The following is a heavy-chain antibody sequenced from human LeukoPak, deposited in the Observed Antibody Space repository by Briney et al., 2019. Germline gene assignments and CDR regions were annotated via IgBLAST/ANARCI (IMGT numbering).Heavy chain of an antibody. CDR1: GFTFSSYE. CDR3: ARGGKRGSGGSALLDY. V-gene: IGHV3-48*03. J-gene: IGHJ4*02. D-gene: IGHD5-12*01. CDR2: ISSSGSTI. Sequence: GGSLRLSCAASGFTFSSYEMNWVRQAPGKGLEWVSYISSSGSTIYYADSVKGRFTISRDNAKNSLYLQMNSLRAEDTAVYYCARGGKRGSGGSALLDYWGQGTLVTVSS.